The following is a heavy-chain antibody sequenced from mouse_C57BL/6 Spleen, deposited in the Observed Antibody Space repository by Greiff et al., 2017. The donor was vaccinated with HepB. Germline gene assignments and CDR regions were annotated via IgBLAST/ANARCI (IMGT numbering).Heavy chain of an antibody. J-gene: IGHJ2*01. V-gene: IGHV1-80*01. Sequence: VQLKQSGAELVKPGASVKISCKASGYAFSSYWMNWVKQRPGKGLEWIGQIYPGDGDTNYNGKFKGKATLTADKSSSTAYMQLSSLTSEDSAVYFCARGALGRYFDYWGQGTTLTVSS. CDR1: GYAFSSYW. CDR2: IYPGDGDT. CDR3: ARGALGRYFDY. D-gene: IGHD4-1*01.